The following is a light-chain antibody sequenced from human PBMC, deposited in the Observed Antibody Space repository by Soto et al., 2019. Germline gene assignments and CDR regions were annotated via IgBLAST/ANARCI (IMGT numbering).Light chain of an antibody. Sequence: EIVMTQSPATLSVSPGDRATLSCRASQSVSSNYLAWYQQKPGQAPRLLIYGASTRATGIPDRFSGSGSGTEFTLTISRLQSEDFAVYYCQKYNNWPPWTFGQGTKVDIK. CDR3: QKYNNWPPWT. CDR2: GAS. CDR1: QSVSSN. J-gene: IGKJ1*01. V-gene: IGKV3-15*01.